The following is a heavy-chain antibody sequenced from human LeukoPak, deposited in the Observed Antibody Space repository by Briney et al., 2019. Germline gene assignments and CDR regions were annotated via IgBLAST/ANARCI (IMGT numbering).Heavy chain of an antibody. D-gene: IGHD6-13*01. V-gene: IGHV4-59*01. CDR2: IYYSGST. J-gene: IGHJ4*02. CDR1: GGSISSYY. Sequence: SETLSLTCTVSGGSISSYYWSWIRQPPGKGLEWIGYIYYSGSTNYNPSLKSRVTISVDTSKNQFSLKLSSMTAADTAVYYCALSWIAAAGAFDYWGQGTLVTVSS. CDR3: ALSWIAAAGAFDY.